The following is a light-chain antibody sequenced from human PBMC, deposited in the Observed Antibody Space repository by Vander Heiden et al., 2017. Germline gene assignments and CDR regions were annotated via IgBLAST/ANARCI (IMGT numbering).Light chain of an antibody. CDR3: AAGDDSLNGWV. V-gene: IGLV1-44*01. J-gene: IGLJ3*02. Sequence: QSVLTQPPSASGTPGQRVTISCSGCRSNIGFNPVTWYQHHPGTAPKLLIYDNNERPSGVPDRFSGSKSGTSAALAISGLQSEEEADYFCAAGDDSLNGWVFGGGTKLTVL. CDR1: RSNIGFNP. CDR2: DNN.